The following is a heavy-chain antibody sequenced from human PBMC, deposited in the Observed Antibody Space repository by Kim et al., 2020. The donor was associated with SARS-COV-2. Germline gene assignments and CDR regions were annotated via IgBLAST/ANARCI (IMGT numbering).Heavy chain of an antibody. CDR2: IFYTGST. V-gene: IGHV4-39*01. Sequence: SETLSLTCTVSGDSISSSTYYWGWIRQPPGKGLEWIGTIFYTGSTYYNPSLKSRVTISADMSNNQFSLKLSSANAADTALYYCARRVPNWDKPMDSLGQG. CDR1: GDSISSSTYY. D-gene: IGHD1-1*01. CDR3: ARRVPNWDKPMDS. J-gene: IGHJ4*02.